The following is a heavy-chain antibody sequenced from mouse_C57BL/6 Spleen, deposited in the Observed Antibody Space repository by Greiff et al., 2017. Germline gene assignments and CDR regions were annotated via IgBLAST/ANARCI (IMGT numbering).Heavy chain of an antibody. CDR3: ARVYSNFWYFDV. J-gene: IGHJ1*03. V-gene: IGHV1-55*01. CDR1: GYTFTSYW. D-gene: IGHD2-5*01. CDR2: IDPGSGST. Sequence: VQLQQPGAELVKPGASVKMSCKASGYTFTSYWITWVKQRPGQGLEWIGDIDPGSGSTNYNEKFKSKATLTVDTSSSTAYMQLSSLTSEDSAVYYCARVYSNFWYFDVWGTGTTVTVSS.